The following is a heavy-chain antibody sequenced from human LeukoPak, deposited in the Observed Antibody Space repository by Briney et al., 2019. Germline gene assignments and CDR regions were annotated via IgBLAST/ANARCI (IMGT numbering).Heavy chain of an antibody. CDR2: IEPDGSEK. J-gene: IGHJ4*02. D-gene: IGHD2-15*01. V-gene: IGHV3-7*01. CDR3: STALNN. CDR1: GFTFSNSW. Sequence: GGSLRLSCAASGFTFSNSWMDWVRQAPGKGLEWLANIEPDGSEKNYVASVKGRFTISRDNVENSLYLQMDSLRAEDTAVYYCSTALNNWGLGTLVTVSS.